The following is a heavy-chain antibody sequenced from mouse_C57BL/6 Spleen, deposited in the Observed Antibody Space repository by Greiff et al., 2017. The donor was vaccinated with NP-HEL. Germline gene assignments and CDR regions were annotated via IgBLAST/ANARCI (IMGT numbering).Heavy chain of an antibody. CDR3: ARDYYGSSYGGGFDY. D-gene: IGHD1-1*01. V-gene: IGHV1-85*01. Sequence: VMLVESGPELVKPGASVKLSCKASGYTFTSYDINWVKQRPGQGLEWIGWIYPRDGSTKYNEKFKGKATLTVDTSSSTAYMELHSLTSEDSAVYFCARDYYGSSYGGGFDYWGQGTTLTVSS. CDR1: GYTFTSYD. CDR2: IYPRDGST. J-gene: IGHJ2*01.